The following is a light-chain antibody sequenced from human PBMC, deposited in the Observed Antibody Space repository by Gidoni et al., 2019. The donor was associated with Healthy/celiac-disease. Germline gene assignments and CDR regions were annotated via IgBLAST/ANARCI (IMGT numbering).Light chain of an antibody. CDR1: QSVLYSSNNKNY. CDR2: WAS. J-gene: IGKJ1*01. Sequence: DIVMTQSPDSLAVSLGERATINCKSSQSVLYSSNNKNYLAWYQQKPGQPPKLLIYWASTRESGVPDRFSGSGSGTAFTLTISSLQAEDVAVSYCQQYYSTPRTFGQGTKVEIK. CDR3: QQYYSTPRT. V-gene: IGKV4-1*01.